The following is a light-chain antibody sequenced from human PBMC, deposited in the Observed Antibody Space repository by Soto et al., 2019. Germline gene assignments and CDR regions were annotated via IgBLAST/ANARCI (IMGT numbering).Light chain of an antibody. V-gene: IGKV3-20*01. Sequence: EVALTQSPGTLSLSPGARDTLSCRASQSIVNNYLTWYQQKPGQAPRVLIYDASTRAAGIPDRFSGGGSGTDFTLTISRLEPEDSAVYYCQQYGGSPWTFGQGTKVDIK. CDR3: QQYGGSPWT. CDR2: DAS. J-gene: IGKJ1*01. CDR1: QSIVNNY.